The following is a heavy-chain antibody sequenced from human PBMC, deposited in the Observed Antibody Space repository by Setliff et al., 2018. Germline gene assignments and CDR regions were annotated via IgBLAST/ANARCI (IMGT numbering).Heavy chain of an antibody. CDR2: IKQDGSEK. J-gene: IGHJ6*03. Sequence: GGSLRLSCAASGFTFSSYWMSWVRQAPGKGLEWVANIKQDGSEKYYVDSVKGRFTISRDNAKNSLYLQMNSLRAEDTAVYYCARAGYIYYYYYMDVWGKGTTVTVSS. D-gene: IGHD5-18*01. CDR3: ARAGYIYYYYYMDV. V-gene: IGHV3-7*01. CDR1: GFTFSSYW.